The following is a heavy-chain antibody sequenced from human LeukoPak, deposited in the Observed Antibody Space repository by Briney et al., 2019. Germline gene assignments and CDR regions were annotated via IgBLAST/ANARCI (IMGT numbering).Heavy chain of an antibody. Sequence: PGGSLRLSCAASGFTFSSYSMNWVRQAPGKGLEWVSSISSSSSYIYYAESVKGRFTISRDNAKTSLYLQMNSLRAEDTAVYYCARAPPSGEYYYDSSGYPYFDYWGQGTLVTVSS. D-gene: IGHD3-22*01. V-gene: IGHV3-21*01. CDR3: ARAPPSGEYYYDSSGYPYFDY. CDR2: ISSSSSYI. CDR1: GFTFSSYS. J-gene: IGHJ4*02.